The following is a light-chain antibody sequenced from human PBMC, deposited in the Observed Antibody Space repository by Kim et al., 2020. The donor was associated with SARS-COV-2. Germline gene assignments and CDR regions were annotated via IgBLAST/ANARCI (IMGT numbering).Light chain of an antibody. J-gene: IGKJ4*01. CDR2: DAS. Sequence: DIQMTQSPSSLSASVGDRVTITCQASQDISNYLNWYQQKPGKAPKLLIYDASNLETGVPSRFSGGGSGTDFTFTISSLQPEDIATYYCQQYENLPLTFGGGTKLEI. V-gene: IGKV1-33*01. CDR1: QDISNY. CDR3: QQYENLPLT.